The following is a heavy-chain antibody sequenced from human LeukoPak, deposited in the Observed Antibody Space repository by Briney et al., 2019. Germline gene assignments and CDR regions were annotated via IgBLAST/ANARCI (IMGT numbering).Heavy chain of an antibody. D-gene: IGHD5-12*01. CDR1: GFTFDDYG. Sequence: PGGSLRLSCAASGFTFDDYGMSWVRQAPGKGLEWVSGINWNGGSTGYADSVKGRLTISRDNAKNSLYLQMNSLRAEDTALYHCARDKDMVALAARGAFDIWGQGTMVTVSS. V-gene: IGHV3-20*01. CDR2: INWNGGST. CDR3: ARDKDMVALAARGAFDI. J-gene: IGHJ3*02.